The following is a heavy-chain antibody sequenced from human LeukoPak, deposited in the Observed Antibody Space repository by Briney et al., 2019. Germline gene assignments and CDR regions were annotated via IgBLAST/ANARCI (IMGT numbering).Heavy chain of an antibody. CDR3: ARQMDYYDSSGYIDY. J-gene: IGHJ4*02. D-gene: IGHD3-22*01. Sequence: PGGSLRLSCVGSGYTFSDFEMNWVRQAPGKGLEWVAYISGRGSSIYYLDSVKGRFTISRDNAKNSLYLQMNSLRAEDTAVYYCARQMDYYDSSGYIDYWGQGTLVTVSS. V-gene: IGHV3-48*03. CDR1: GYTFSDFE. CDR2: ISGRGSSI.